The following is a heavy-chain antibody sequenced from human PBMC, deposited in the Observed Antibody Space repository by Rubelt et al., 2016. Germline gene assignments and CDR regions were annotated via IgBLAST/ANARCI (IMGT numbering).Heavy chain of an antibody. Sequence: VESGGGLVKPGGSLRLSCAASGFTFTKAWMNWVRQAPGKGLEWVGRIKSKSDGGTTDYAAPVKGRFTISRDNSRNPLYLQMSSLRAEDTAVYYCVVDFTGWHKYWGQGTLVTVSS. CDR1: GFTFTKAW. CDR3: VVDFTGWHKY. CDR2: IKSKSDGGTT. J-gene: IGHJ4*02. D-gene: IGHD6-19*01. V-gene: IGHV3-15*07.